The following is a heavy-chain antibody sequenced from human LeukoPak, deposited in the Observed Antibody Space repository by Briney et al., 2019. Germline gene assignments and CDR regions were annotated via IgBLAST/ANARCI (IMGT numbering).Heavy chain of an antibody. V-gene: IGHV1-46*01. D-gene: IGHD6-13*01. CDR3: ARDSPGISSQGGSSWYEG. J-gene: IGHJ4*02. CDR1: GYTFTSYY. Sequence: GASVKVSCKASGYTFTSYYMHWVRQAPGEGLEWMGIINPSGGSTSYAQKFQGRVTMTRDMSTSTVYMELSRLRSDDTAVYYCARDSPGISSQGGSSWYEGWGQGTLVTVSS. CDR2: INPSGGST.